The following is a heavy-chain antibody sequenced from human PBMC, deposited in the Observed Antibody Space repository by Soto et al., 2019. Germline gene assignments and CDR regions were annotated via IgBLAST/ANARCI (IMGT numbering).Heavy chain of an antibody. Sequence: PSETLSLTCTVSGGSISSHYWTWIWIRQLPGRGLEWVGYIYDSVKTKYNPSLKSRVTISVDTSKNQFSLKLSSVTAADTAVYYCARGKTVVTATEFHFDYWGQGTLVTVSS. CDR2: IYDSVKT. CDR1: GGSISSHY. CDR3: ARGKTVVTATEFHFDY. D-gene: IGHD2-15*01. J-gene: IGHJ4*02. V-gene: IGHV4-59*11.